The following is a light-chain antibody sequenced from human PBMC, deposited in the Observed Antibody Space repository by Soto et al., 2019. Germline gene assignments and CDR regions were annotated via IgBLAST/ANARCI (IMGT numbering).Light chain of an antibody. CDR1: SSDVGGYDY. CDR3: SSYTSSSTVV. Sequence: QSALTQPASVSGSPGQSITISCTGTSSDVGGYDYVSWYQQHPNKAPKLMIFDVSNRPSGVSNRFSGSKSGNTASLTISGLQTEDGADYYCSSYTSSSTVVFGGGTSSPS. J-gene: IGLJ2*01. V-gene: IGLV2-14*03. CDR2: DVS.